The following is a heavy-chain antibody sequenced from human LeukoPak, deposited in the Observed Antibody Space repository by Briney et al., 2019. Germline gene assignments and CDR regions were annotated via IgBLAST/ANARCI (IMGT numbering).Heavy chain of an antibody. V-gene: IGHV1-69*06. CDR1: GGTFSSYA. Sequence: SVKVSCKASGGTFSSYAISWVRQAPGQGLEWMGGIIPIFGTANYAQKFQGRVTITADKSTSTAYMELSSLRAEDTAVYYCARHLSGITGYTYGRGIDYWGQGTLLTVSS. J-gene: IGHJ4*02. CDR3: ARHLSGITGYTYGRGIDY. CDR2: IIPIFGTA. D-gene: IGHD5-18*01.